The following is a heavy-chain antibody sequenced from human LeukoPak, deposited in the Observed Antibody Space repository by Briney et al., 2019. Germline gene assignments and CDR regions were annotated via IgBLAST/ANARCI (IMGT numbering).Heavy chain of an antibody. D-gene: IGHD6-19*01. V-gene: IGHV4-59*08. CDR3: ARPMYSSSAFDI. CDR1: GGSINSFY. CDR2: IYYHGNT. J-gene: IGHJ3*02. Sequence: SETLSLTCTVSGGSINSFYWSWIRQSPGKGLEWIGNIYYHGNTNYNPSLKSRVTISVDTSKNQFSLKLSSVTAADTAVYYCARPMYSSSAFDIWGQGTMVTVSS.